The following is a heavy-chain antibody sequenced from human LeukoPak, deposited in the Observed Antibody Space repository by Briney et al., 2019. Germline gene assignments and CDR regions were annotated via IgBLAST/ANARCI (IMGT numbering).Heavy chain of an antibody. CDR1: GYTLTELS. J-gene: IGHJ4*02. V-gene: IGHV1-24*01. D-gene: IGHD7-27*01. CDR3: ARSTNWDQTFDY. Sequence: GASVKVSCKVSGYTLTELSMHWVRQAPGKGLEWMGGFDPEDGETIYAQKFQGRVTITADESTSTAYMELSSLRSEDTAVYYCARSTNWDQTFDYWGQGTLVTVSS. CDR2: FDPEDGET.